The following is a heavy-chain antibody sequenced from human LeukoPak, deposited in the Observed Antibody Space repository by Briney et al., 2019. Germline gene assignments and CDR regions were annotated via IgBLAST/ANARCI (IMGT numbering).Heavy chain of an antibody. CDR2: IYYSGST. J-gene: IGHJ4*02. D-gene: IGHD6-19*01. CDR1: GGSISSSSYY. Sequence: PSETLSLTCTVSGGSISSSSYYWGWLRQPPGKGLEWIGSIYYSGSTYYNPSLKSRVTISVDTSKNQFSLKLSSVTAADTAVYYCASPGSGWYPPIFDYWGQGTLVTVSS. V-gene: IGHV4-39*01. CDR3: ASPGSGWYPPIFDY.